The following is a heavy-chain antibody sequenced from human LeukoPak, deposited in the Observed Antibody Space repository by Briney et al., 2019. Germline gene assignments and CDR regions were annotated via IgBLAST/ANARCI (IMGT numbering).Heavy chain of an antibody. CDR1: GFTFSSYA. V-gene: IGHV3-30-3*01. CDR2: ISYDGSNK. D-gene: IGHD3-10*01. Sequence: GSLRLSCAASGFTFSSYAMHWVRQAPGKGLEWVAVISYDGSNKYYADSVKGRFTISRDNSKNTLYLQMNSLRAEDTAVYYCARGGPGFDPWGQGTLVTVSS. CDR3: ARGGPGFDP. J-gene: IGHJ5*02.